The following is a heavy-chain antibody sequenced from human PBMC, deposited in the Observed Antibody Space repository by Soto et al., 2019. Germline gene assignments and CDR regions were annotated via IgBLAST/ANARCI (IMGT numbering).Heavy chain of an antibody. Sequence: QVQLVESGGGVVQPGASLRLSCEASGFDFSSYAMHWVRQAPGKGLEWVGVISYDGNYIYYADSVKGRFTISRDNSKNTLYVQVNNLRPEDTAVYYCAKGILSATIGPYAMDVWGQGTTVTVSS. V-gene: IGHV3-30*18. CDR1: GFDFSSYA. CDR3: AKGILSATIGPYAMDV. D-gene: IGHD3-16*01. CDR2: ISYDGNYI. J-gene: IGHJ6*02.